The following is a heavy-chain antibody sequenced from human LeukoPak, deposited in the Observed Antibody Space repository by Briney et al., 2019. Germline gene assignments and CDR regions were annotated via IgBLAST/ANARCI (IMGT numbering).Heavy chain of an antibody. CDR3: AKESGKFDY. CDR2: ISGDGVST. CDR1: GLPIADFA. J-gene: IGHJ4*02. V-gene: IGHV3-43*02. Sequence: GGSLRLSCVASGLPIADFAMHWVRRAPGKGLEWVSLISGDGVSTFYADSVKGRLSISRDNSKNSQYPAWNTLTTEDAAMCYCAKESGKFDYWGQGTLVAVSS.